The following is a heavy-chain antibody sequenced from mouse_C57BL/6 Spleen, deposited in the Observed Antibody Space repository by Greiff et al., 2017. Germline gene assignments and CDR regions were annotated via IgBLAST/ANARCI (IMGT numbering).Heavy chain of an antibody. CDR3: ARCPTVVATGDY. Sequence: VQLQQSGPELVKPGASVKISCKASGYAFSSSWMNWVKQRPGKGLEWIGRIYPGEGDTNYNGKLKGKATLTADKSSSTAYMQRSSLTSEYSAVYFCARCPTVVATGDYWGQGTTLTVAS. CDR1: GYAFSSSW. D-gene: IGHD1-1*01. J-gene: IGHJ2*01. CDR2: IYPGEGDT. V-gene: IGHV1-82*01.